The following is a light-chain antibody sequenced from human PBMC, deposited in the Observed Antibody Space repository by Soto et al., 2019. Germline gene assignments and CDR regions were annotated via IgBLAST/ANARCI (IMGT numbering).Light chain of an antibody. CDR1: QSISTY. Sequence: DIQMTQSPPSLSASVGDRVTISCRASQSISTYLNWYQQKPGKAPKVLIYAASSLQSGVPSRFSGSGSGTDFTLTISSLQPEDFATYYCQQSYSRTFGQGTKVDNK. J-gene: IGKJ1*01. CDR2: AAS. V-gene: IGKV1-39*01. CDR3: QQSYSRT.